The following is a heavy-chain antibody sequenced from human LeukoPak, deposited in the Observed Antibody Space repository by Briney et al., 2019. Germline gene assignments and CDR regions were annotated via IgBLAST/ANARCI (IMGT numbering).Heavy chain of an antibody. CDR2: IYHSGST. Sequence: SQTLSLTCAVSGGSISSGGYSWSWIRQPPGKGLEWIGYIYHSGSTYYNPSLKSRVTISVDRSKNQFTLKLSSVTAADTAVYYCARETLGYCSGTSCRYFDYWGQGTLVTVSS. V-gene: IGHV4-30-2*01. J-gene: IGHJ4*02. D-gene: IGHD2-2*03. CDR3: ARETLGYCSGTSCRYFDY. CDR1: GGSISSGGYS.